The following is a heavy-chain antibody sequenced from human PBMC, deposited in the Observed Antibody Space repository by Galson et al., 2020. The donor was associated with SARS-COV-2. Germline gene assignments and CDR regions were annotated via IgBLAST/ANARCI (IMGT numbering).Heavy chain of an antibody. V-gene: IGHV5-51*01. CDR3: ARLLRRGSFPPPYFDT. CDR1: GYSFITYW. Sequence: KVSCKGSGYSFITYWIGWVCQRPGKGLEWMGIIYPSDSDTRYSPSFQGQVTMSVDKSISTVYLQWSSLKASDTAMYYCARLLRRGSFPPPYFDTWGQGILVTVPS. D-gene: IGHD2-21*01. J-gene: IGHJ4*02. CDR2: IYPSDSDT.